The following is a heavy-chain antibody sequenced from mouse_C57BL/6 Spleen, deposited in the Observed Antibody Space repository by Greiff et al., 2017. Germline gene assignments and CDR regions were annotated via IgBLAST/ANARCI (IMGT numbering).Heavy chain of an antibody. CDR3: AIDPWYFDV. V-gene: IGHV1-55*01. Sequence: QVQLQQPGAELVKPGASVKMSCKASGYTFTSSWITWVKQRPGQGLEWIGDIYPGSGSTTYNGKFKSKATLTVSTSSSTAYMQLSSLTSEDSAVYYCAIDPWYFDVWGTGTTVTVSS. J-gene: IGHJ1*03. CDR1: GYTFTSSW. CDR2: IYPGSGST.